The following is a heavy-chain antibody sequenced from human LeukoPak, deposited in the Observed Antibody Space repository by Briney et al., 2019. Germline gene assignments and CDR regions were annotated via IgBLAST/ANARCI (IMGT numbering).Heavy chain of an antibody. V-gene: IGHV4-39*01. D-gene: IGHD1-26*01. J-gene: IGHJ3*02. CDR1: GDSFSRNTYS. CDR3: ARRGSMGGSFVGAFDI. Sequence: SETLSLTCTVSGDSFSRNTYSWGWIRQPPGKGLQWIGRIYYTGRTFYRPSLKSRVTISVDTSKNQFSLKLSSVTAADTAVYYCARRGSMGGSFVGAFDIWGQGTMVTVSS. CDR2: IYYTGRT.